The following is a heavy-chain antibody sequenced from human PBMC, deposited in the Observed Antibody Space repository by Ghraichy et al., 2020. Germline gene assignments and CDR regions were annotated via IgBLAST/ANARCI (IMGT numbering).Heavy chain of an antibody. V-gene: IGHV1-69*13. CDR1: GGTFSSYG. CDR2: IIPMFGTA. D-gene: IGHD3-3*01. Sequence: SVKVSCKASGGTFSSYGFSWVRQAPGQGLEWMGGIIPMFGTANYAQKFQGRVTITADESTSTAYMELSSLRSEDTAVYYCARGVLRVLEWLIHENYRYYAMDVWGQGTTVTVSS. CDR3: ARGVLRVLEWLIHENYRYYAMDV. J-gene: IGHJ6*02.